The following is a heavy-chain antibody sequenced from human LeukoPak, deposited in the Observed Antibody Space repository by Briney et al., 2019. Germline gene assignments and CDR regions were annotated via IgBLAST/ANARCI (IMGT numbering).Heavy chain of an antibody. D-gene: IGHD3-3*01. CDR3: VKDVLRFLKWSGGYDY. J-gene: IGHJ4*02. CDR2: IYDDGTTQ. CDR1: GFTFRDYG. Sequence: SGGSLRLSCAVSGFTFRDYGMHWVRQAPGKGLEWVAVIYDDGTTQHYADSVKGRFTISRDNSKNTLWLQMNSLRAEDTAVYYCVKDVLRFLKWSGGYDYWGQGSLVTVSS. V-gene: IGHV3-33*06.